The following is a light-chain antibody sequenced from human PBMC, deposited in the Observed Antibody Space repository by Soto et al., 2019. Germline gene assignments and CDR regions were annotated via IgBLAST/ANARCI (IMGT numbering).Light chain of an antibody. CDR2: GAS. Sequence: EVVLTQSPGTLSLSPGERVTLSCRSSESVSSSFLAWFQQKPGQSPRLLIYGASFRAAGIADRFSGSGSGTGFTLTISRLEPEDSAVYYCQYFGTPATFGQGTKVEIK. CDR1: ESVSSSF. J-gene: IGKJ1*01. V-gene: IGKV3-20*01. CDR3: QYFGTPAT.